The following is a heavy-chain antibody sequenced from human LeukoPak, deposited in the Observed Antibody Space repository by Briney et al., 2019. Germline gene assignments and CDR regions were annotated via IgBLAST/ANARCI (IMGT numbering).Heavy chain of an antibody. J-gene: IGHJ6*03. Sequence: SETLSLTCAVYGGSFSGYYWSWIRQPPGKGLEWIGEINHSGSTNYNPSLKSRVTISVDTTNNQFSLRLTSVTAADTAVYYCARGLHYVDVWGKGITVSVSS. CDR2: INHSGST. CDR3: ARGLHYVDV. V-gene: IGHV4-34*01. CDR1: GGSFSGYY. D-gene: IGHD2-15*01.